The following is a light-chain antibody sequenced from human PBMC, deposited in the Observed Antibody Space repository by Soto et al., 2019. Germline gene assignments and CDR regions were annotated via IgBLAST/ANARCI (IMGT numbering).Light chain of an antibody. CDR2: SNT. CDR3: ATWDDSLNGLV. Sequence: QSVLTQPPSASGAPGQRVTISCSGSSSNIGSNTVNWYHQLPGTAPKLLIYSNTQRPSGVPDRFSGSKSGTSASLAISGLQSEDEADYYCATWDDSLNGLVFGGVTKLTVL. J-gene: IGLJ2*01. V-gene: IGLV1-44*01. CDR1: SSNIGSNT.